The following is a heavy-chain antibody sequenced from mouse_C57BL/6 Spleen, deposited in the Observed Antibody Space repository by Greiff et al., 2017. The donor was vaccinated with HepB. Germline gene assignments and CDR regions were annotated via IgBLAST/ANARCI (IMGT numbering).Heavy chain of an antibody. CDR3: TRFYYSNYGGDY. CDR2: IDPETGGT. D-gene: IGHD2-5*01. V-gene: IGHV1-15*01. Sequence: VQGVESGAELVRPGASVTLSCKASGYTFTDYEMHWVKQTPVHGLEWIGAIDPETGGTAYNQKFKGKAILTADKSSSTAYMELRSLTSEDSAVYYCTRFYYSNYGGDYWGQGTTLTVSS. CDR1: GYTFTDYE. J-gene: IGHJ2*01.